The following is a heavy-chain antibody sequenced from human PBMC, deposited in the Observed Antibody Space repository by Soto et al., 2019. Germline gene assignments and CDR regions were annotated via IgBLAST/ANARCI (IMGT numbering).Heavy chain of an antibody. CDR2: INPKFGDT. D-gene: IGHD3-10*02. J-gene: IGHJ6*02. CDR3: ARNMDYYYGRGSGNGHGV. V-gene: IGHV1-2*02. Sequence: QVQLVQSGAEVKEPGDSVRVSCEASGYTFTAYYIHWVRQAPGQGLEWMGWINPKFGDTTYAQDFQGRVSMTRDMSISTVYMELSRLTSDHPAIYYCARNMDYYYGRGSGNGHGVWGQGTTVTVFS. CDR1: GYTFTAYY.